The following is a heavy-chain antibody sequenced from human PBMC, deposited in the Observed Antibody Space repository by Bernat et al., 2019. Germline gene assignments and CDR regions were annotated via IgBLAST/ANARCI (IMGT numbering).Heavy chain of an antibody. CDR2: IWYDGSNK. CDR1: GFTFSSYG. J-gene: IGHJ6*03. Sequence: QVQLVESGGGVVQPGRSLRLSCAASGFTFSSYGMHWVRQAPGKGLEWVAVIWYDGSNKYYADSVKGRFTISRDNSKNTLYLQMNSLRAEDTAVYYCARAPSAYYMDVWGKGTTVTVSS. CDR3: ARAPSAYYMDV. V-gene: IGHV3-33*01.